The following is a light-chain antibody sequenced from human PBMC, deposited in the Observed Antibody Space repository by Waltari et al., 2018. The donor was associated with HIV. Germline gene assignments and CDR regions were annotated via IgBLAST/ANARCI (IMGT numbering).Light chain of an antibody. CDR3: QQYKNFPIT. Sequence: AMQLPQSPSSRSASLGDRVTLTCRASQAIATSLAWYQQRPGSPPKLLIYDVSSLDRGVPSRFSGSGFDTHFTLTITGLRAEDFATYHCQQYKNFPITFGRGTRLEIK. CDR1: QAIATS. CDR2: DVS. V-gene: IGKV1D-13*01. J-gene: IGKJ5*01.